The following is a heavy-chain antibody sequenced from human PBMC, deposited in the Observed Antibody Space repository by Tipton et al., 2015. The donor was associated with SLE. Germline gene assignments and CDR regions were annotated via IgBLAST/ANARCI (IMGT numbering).Heavy chain of an antibody. CDR1: GFIVTNTY. Sequence: SLRLSCVASGFIVTNTYMAWVRQAPGKGLEWVSLIYSGGTAYYADSVKGRFSISRDNSKSILYLQMTSLRAEDTAVYYCARDMRIVGASPFQDYFDYWGQGRLVTVSS. J-gene: IGHJ4*02. CDR2: IYSGGTA. CDR3: ARDMRIVGASPFQDYFDY. V-gene: IGHV3-53*01. D-gene: IGHD1-26*01.